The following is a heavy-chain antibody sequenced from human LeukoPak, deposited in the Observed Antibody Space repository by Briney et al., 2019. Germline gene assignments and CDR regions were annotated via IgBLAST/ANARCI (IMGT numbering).Heavy chain of an antibody. Sequence: PSETLSLTCAVYGGSFSGYYWSWIRQPPGKGLEWIGEINHSGSTNYNPSLKSRVTISVDTSKNQFSLKLSSVTAADTAVYYCAGGNKLGTIDYWGQGTLVTVSS. D-gene: IGHD7-27*01. J-gene: IGHJ4*02. CDR1: GGSFSGYY. V-gene: IGHV4-34*01. CDR3: AGGNKLGTIDY. CDR2: INHSGST.